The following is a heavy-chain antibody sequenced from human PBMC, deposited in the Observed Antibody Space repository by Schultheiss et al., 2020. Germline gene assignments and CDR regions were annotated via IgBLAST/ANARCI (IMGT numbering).Heavy chain of an antibody. CDR1: GFTFDDYA. D-gene: IGHD2-15*01. CDR3: ARGCSGGSCYPALIYYYYGMDV. CDR2: ISWNSGSI. J-gene: IGHJ6*02. V-gene: IGHV3-9*01. Sequence: GGSLRLSCAASGFTFDDYAMHWVRQAPGKGLEWVSGISWNSGSIGYADSVKGRFTISRDNAKNSLYLQMNSLRAEDTAVYYCARGCSGGSCYPALIYYYYGMDVWGQGTTVTVSS.